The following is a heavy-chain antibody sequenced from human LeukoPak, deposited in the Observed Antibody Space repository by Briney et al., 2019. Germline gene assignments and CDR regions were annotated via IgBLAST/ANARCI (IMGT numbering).Heavy chain of an antibody. CDR3: AKDIGFDSSGYSPYYFDY. D-gene: IGHD3-22*01. Sequence: GGSLRLSCAASGFTFDDYAMHWVRQAPGKGLEWVSGISWNSGSIGYADSVKGRFTISRDNAKNSLYLQMNSLRAEDTALYYCAKDIGFDSSGYSPYYFDYWGQGTLVTVSS. J-gene: IGHJ4*02. V-gene: IGHV3-9*01. CDR1: GFTFDDYA. CDR2: ISWNSGSI.